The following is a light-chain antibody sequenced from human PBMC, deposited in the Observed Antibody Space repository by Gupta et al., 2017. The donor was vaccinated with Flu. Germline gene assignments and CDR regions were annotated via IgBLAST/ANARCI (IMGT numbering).Light chain of an antibody. J-gene: IGKJ2*01. V-gene: IGKV1-39*01. CDR1: QSISKS. CDR3: QQTYSTVHT. CDR2: GAS. Sequence: IXVXXXXXXXSAXVGDRVTITCRASQSISKSLNWYQQKAGNAPKLLIYGASSLQSGVPSRFSGTGSGTDFTLTISSLQAGDFATYYCQQTYSTVHTFGQGTKVAI.